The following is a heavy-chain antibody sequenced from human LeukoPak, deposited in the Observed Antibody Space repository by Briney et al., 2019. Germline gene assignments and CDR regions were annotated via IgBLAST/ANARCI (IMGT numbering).Heavy chain of an antibody. CDR1: GGSISSGSYY. Sequence: SETLSLTCTVSGGSISSGSYYWSWIRQPAGKGLEWIGRIYTSGSNNYSPSLKSRVTISVDTSKNQFSLKLSSVTAADTAVYYCARVRLGYCSSTSCYDAFDIWGQGTMVTVSS. CDR3: ARVRLGYCSSTSCYDAFDI. CDR2: IYTSGSN. J-gene: IGHJ3*02. V-gene: IGHV4-61*02. D-gene: IGHD2-2*01.